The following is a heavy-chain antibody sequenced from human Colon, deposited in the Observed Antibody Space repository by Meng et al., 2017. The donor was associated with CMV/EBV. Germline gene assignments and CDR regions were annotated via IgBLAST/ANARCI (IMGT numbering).Heavy chain of an antibody. CDR3: ARGRDCINGLCYFDS. CDR2: INPYSGVT. Sequence: ASVTVSCKSSGYAFTDYYIHWVRQAPGQGLEWVGWINPYSGVTSYAQKFQGRVSMTRDTSISTAYMELRSLTSEDTAVYYCARGRDCINGLCYFDSWGQGTLVTVSS. D-gene: IGHD2-8*01. J-gene: IGHJ4*02. V-gene: IGHV1-2*02. CDR1: GYAFTDYY.